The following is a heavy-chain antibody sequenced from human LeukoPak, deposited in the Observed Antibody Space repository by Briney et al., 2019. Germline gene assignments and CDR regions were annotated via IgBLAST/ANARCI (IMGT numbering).Heavy chain of an antibody. CDR1: GLTFNPYE. V-gene: IGHV3-48*03. Sequence: GGSLRLSCGASGLTFNPYEIPWVRLAPGKGLVWLSYINFGGNAMNYADSVRGRFTNSRDDAKNSVYIQMNSLRDEDTAIYYCARKTDRPGEVGRDRFFGLWGRGTLVTVSS. CDR2: INFGGNAM. CDR3: ARKTDRPGEVGRDRFFGL. J-gene: IGHJ2*01. D-gene: IGHD2-15*01.